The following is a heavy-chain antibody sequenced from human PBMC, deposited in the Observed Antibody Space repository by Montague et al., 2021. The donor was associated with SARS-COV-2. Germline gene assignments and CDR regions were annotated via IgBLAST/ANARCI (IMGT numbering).Heavy chain of an antibody. Sequence: VKPTQTLTLTCTFPGFSLSTSGMCVSWIRQPPGKALEWLALIDXDDDKYYSTSLKTRLTISKDTSKNQVVLTMTNMDPVDTATYYCARSHYDILTGYYTVFDYWGQGTLVTVSS. CDR2: IDXDDDK. V-gene: IGHV2-70*01. D-gene: IGHD3-9*01. CDR3: ARSHYDILTGYYTVFDY. CDR1: GFSLSTSGMC. J-gene: IGHJ4*02.